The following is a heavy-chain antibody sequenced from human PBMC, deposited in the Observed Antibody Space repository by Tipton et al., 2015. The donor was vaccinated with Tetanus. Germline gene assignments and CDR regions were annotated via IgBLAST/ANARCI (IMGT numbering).Heavy chain of an antibody. J-gene: IGHJ5*02. CDR3: ARHLYGYWFDP. Sequence: SLACTVSGGSISDKKYYWGWIRQPPGRGLEWIASIFFEGSTYYSPSLKSRLTIDVDTSQNLFSLRLTSVTAADTAVYYCARHLYGYWFDPWGQGALVTVSS. CDR2: IFFEGST. CDR1: GGSISDKKYY. V-gene: IGHV4-39*02. D-gene: IGHD2/OR15-2a*01.